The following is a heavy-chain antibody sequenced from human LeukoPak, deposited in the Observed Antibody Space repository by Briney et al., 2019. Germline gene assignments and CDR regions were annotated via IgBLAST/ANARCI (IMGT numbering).Heavy chain of an antibody. J-gene: IGHJ4*02. V-gene: IGHV4-59*01. CDR2: IYYSGST. CDR1: GGSISSYY. D-gene: IGHD3-22*01. Sequence: SETLSLTCTVSGGSISSYYWSWIRQPPGKGLEWIGYIYYSGSTNYNPSLKSRVTISVDTSKNQFSLKLSSVTAADTAVYYVARDRYYSDISGYYWPHYFDYGGQGTLVTVSS. CDR3: ARDRYYSDISGYYWPHYFDY.